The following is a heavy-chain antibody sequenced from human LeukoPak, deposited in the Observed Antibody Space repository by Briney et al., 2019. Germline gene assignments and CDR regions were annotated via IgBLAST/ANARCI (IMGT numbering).Heavy chain of an antibody. CDR1: GFTFSNAW. CDR2: IKSKTDGGTT. V-gene: IGHV3-15*01. Sequence: GSLRLSCAASGFTFSNAWMSWVRQAPGKWLEWVGRIKSKTDGGTTDYAAPVKGRFTISRDDSKNTLYLQMNSLKTEDTAVYYCTTEESSSWYDRRAYFDYWGQGTLVTVSS. J-gene: IGHJ4*02. CDR3: TTEESSSWYDRRAYFDY. D-gene: IGHD6-13*01.